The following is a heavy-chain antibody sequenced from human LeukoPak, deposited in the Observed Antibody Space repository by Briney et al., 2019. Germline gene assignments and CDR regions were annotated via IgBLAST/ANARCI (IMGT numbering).Heavy chain of an antibody. J-gene: IGHJ4*02. Sequence: SVKVSCKASGGTFSSYAISWVRQAPGQRLEWMGGIIPIFGTANYAQKFQGRVTITTDESTSTAYMELSSLRSEDTAVYYCARAANYVWGSYRFDYWGQGTLVTVSS. CDR3: ARAANYVWGSYRFDY. CDR2: IIPIFGTA. D-gene: IGHD3-16*02. V-gene: IGHV1-69*05. CDR1: GGTFSSYA.